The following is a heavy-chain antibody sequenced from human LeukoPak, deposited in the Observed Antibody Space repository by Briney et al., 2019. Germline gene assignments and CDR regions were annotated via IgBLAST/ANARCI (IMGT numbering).Heavy chain of an antibody. CDR1: GFTFSIYA. CDR3: AKDRSSDYDILTTYPAPFDS. V-gene: IGHV3-23*01. J-gene: IGHJ4*02. CDR2: MSGSGSST. D-gene: IGHD3-9*01. Sequence: GGSLRLSCAASGFTFSIYAMSWVRQAPGKGLEWVSAMSGSGSSTYYADSVKGRFTISRDNSKNTLYLQMNSLRAEDTAVYYCAKDRSSDYDILTTYPAPFDSWGQGTLVTVSS.